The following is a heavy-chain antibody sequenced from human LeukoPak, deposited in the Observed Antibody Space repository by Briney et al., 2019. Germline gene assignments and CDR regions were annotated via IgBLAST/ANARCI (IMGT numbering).Heavy chain of an antibody. V-gene: IGHV1-46*01. CDR1: GYTFTGYY. Sequence: ASVKVSCKASGYTFTGYYILWVRQDPGQGLEWMGTIHPSGGSTIYAQKFQGRVTMTRDTSTSTVYMELSSLKSEDTAVYYCARDSSAWAFDYWGQGTLVTVTS. CDR3: ARDSSAWAFDY. J-gene: IGHJ4*02. CDR2: IHPSGGST. D-gene: IGHD6-19*01.